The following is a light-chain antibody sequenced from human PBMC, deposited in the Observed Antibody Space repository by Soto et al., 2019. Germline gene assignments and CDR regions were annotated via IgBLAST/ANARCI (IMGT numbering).Light chain of an antibody. CDR2: DAS. CDR1: QDISNY. J-gene: IGKJ4*01. Sequence: DIQMTQSPSSLSASVGDRVTITCQASQDISNYLNWYQQKPGKAPKLLIYDASNLETGVPSTFSGSGSGTDFTFTISSLPPEDIATYYCQQYDNLVTFGRGTKVEIK. CDR3: QQYDNLVT. V-gene: IGKV1-33*01.